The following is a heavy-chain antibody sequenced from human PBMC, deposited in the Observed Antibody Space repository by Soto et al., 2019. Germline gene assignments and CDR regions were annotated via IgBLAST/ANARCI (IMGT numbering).Heavy chain of an antibody. CDR1: GFTFSSYG. D-gene: IGHD6-13*01. V-gene: IGHV3-30*18. J-gene: IGHJ4*02. Sequence: GGSLRLSCAASGFTFSSYGMHWVRQAPGKGLEWVAVISYDGSNKYYADSVKGRFTISRDNSKNTLYLQMNSLRAEDTAVYYWAKETTDKAAAGALDYWGQGTLVTVSS. CDR2: ISYDGSNK. CDR3: AKETTDKAAAGALDY.